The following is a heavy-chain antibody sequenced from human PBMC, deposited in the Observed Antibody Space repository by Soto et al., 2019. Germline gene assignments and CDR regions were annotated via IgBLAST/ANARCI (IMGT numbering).Heavy chain of an antibody. CDR3: ARTATMDAGDKYYYDF. J-gene: IGHJ4*02. Sequence: QVQLVQSGAEVKKHGSSVKVSCKTSGGTFSTFGISWVRQAPGQGLEWMGGIIPFFGTAEYSQKFEDRITITADETTNTVYMDLRSMTSEATAIYYVARTATMDAGDKYYYDFWGQGALVTVSS. CDR2: IIPFFGTA. V-gene: IGHV1-69*01. CDR1: GGTFSTFG. D-gene: IGHD3-16*01.